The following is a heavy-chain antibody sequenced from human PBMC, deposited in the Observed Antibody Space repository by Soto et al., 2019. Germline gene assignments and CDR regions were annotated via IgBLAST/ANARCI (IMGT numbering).Heavy chain of an antibody. CDR2: LNPNK. J-gene: IGHJ4*02. CDR3: ARVPRDFCGRECSSAN. D-gene: IGHD2-21*01. V-gene: IGHV3-74*01. CDR1: GFTFSGYW. Sequence: GGSLRLSCAGSGFTFSGYWMHWVRQAPGKGPVWVSRLNPNKYYPDSVKGRFTISRDNPRNMLYLEMNSLSAEDTAMYYCARVPRDFCGRECSSANWGQGTQVTVSS.